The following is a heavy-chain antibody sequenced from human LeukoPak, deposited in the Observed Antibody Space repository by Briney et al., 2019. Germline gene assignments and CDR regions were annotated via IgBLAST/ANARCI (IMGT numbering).Heavy chain of an antibody. CDR2: NSSTSSSYI. D-gene: IGHD6-13*01. J-gene: IGHJ4*02. Sequence: GGSLRLSCAASGFTFSDYYMSWIRQAPGKGLEWVSSINNSSTSSSYIYYADSVKGRFTISRDNSKNTLYLQMNSLRAEDTAVYYCAGCWGAAAGICYYFDYWGQGTLVTVSS. CDR1: GFTFSDYY. V-gene: IGHV3-11*06. CDR3: AGCWGAAAGICYYFDY.